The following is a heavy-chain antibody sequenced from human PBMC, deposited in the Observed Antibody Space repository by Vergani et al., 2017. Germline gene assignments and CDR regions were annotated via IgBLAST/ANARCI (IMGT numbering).Heavy chain of an antibody. CDR2: IYYSGST. D-gene: IGHD6-19*01. CDR3: AGHSTVGWLVKVGWIDP. Sequence: QLQLQESGPGLVKPSATLSLTCSVSGASIRSSNYYWGWIRQPPGKGLEWIASIYYSGSTYYNPSLKSRVTISVDTSKNQFSLKLSSVTAADTAVYFCAGHSTVGWLVKVGWIDPWCQGILVTVSS. J-gene: IGHJ5*02. V-gene: IGHV4-39*01. CDR1: GASIRSSNYY.